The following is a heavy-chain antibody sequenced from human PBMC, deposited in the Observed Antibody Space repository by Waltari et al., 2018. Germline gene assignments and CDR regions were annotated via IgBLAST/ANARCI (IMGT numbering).Heavy chain of an antibody. CDR3: ASHGPWTFNY. CDR2: IKEDGSET. D-gene: IGHD1-1*01. Sequence: EVQLVESGGGLVQPGGSLRLSCAASGLTFRSYWMSWVRQAPVKGLEWVASIKEDGSETDYVDSVKGRFTISRDNAKNSLYLHMNSLRAEDTAVYYCASHGPWTFNYWGQGTLVTVSS. J-gene: IGHJ4*02. CDR1: GLTFRSYW. V-gene: IGHV3-7*02.